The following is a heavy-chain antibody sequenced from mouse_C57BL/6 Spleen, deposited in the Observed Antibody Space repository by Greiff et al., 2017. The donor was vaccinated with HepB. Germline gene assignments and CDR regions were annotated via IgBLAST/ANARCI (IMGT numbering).Heavy chain of an antibody. D-gene: IGHD1-1*01. J-gene: IGHJ2*01. CDR3: TRVVATDFDY. CDR1: GFNIKDDY. Sequence: VQLQQSGAELVRPGASVKLSCTASGFNIKDDYMHWVKQRPEQGLEWIGWIDPENGDTEYASKFQGKATITADTSSNTAYLQLSSLTSEDTAVYYCTRVVATDFDYWGQVTTLTVSS. CDR2: IDPENGDT. V-gene: IGHV14-4*01.